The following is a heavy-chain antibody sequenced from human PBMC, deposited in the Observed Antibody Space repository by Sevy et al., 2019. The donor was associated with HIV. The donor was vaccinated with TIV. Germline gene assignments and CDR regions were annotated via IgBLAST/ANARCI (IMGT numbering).Heavy chain of an antibody. CDR3: ARGDIGQFDWTTVGAFDF. V-gene: IGHV1-2*06. CDR1: GYTFTGYY. Sequence: ASVKVSCKASGYTFTGYYIHWVRQAPGQGLEWMGRMNPKTGNSDQRRKFQDRVTMTADRSISTAYMEVSSLTSDDAAVYLCARGDIGQFDWTTVGAFDFWGQGTVVTVSS. CDR2: MNPKTGNS. D-gene: IGHD3-9*01. J-gene: IGHJ3*01.